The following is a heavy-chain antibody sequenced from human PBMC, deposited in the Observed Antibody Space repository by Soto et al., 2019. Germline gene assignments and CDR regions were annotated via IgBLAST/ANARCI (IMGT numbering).Heavy chain of an antibody. Sequence: LRLSCAASGFTFSSYGMHWVRQAPGKGLEWVAVISYDGSNKYYADSVKGRFTISRDNSKNTLYLQMNSLRAEDTAVYYCAKDLRYYDGSPLHGMDVWGQGTTVNVSS. CDR3: AKDLRYYDGSPLHGMDV. V-gene: IGHV3-30*18. D-gene: IGHD3-22*01. J-gene: IGHJ6*02. CDR1: GFTFSSYG. CDR2: ISYDGSNK.